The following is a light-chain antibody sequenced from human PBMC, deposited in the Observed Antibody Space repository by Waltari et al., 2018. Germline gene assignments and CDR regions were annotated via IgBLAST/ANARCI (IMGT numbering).Light chain of an antibody. Sequence: DIQMTQSPSSLSASVGDKVTITCRASQSIITWLAWFQLKPGKAPKLLIYKASNLESWVPSRFSGSGSGTEFTLTISSLLPEDFATYYCQQYNSDSHSFGQGTRLEIK. CDR2: KAS. CDR3: QQYNSDSHS. V-gene: IGKV1-5*03. CDR1: QSIITW. J-gene: IGKJ2*01.